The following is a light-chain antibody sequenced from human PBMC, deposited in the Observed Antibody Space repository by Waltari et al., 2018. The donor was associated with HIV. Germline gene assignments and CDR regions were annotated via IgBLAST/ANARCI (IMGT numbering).Light chain of an antibody. J-gene: IGKJ4*01. CDR2: DAS. CDR3: QQRNNWSLT. Sequence: EIVLTQSPATLSLSPGERATLSCRASQSVSSYLAWYQQKPGQAPRLLIYDASNRATGIPARFSGSGSGTDFTLTISSLEPEDFAFYYCQQRNNWSLTFGGGTEVEIK. V-gene: IGKV3-11*01. CDR1: QSVSSY.